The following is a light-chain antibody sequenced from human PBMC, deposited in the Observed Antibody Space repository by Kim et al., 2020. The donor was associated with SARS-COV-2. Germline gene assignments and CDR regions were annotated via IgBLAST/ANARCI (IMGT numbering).Light chain of an antibody. CDR1: SSNSGAGYA. CDR2: DNT. Sequence: QRVTISCTGSSSNSGAGYAVNWYQQFPGTAPNLLIYDNTNRPSGVPDRFSGSKSGTSASLAITGLQTEDEADYYCQSYDSSLSGSVFGGGTKVTVL. V-gene: IGLV1-40*01. CDR3: QSYDSSLSGSV. J-gene: IGLJ3*02.